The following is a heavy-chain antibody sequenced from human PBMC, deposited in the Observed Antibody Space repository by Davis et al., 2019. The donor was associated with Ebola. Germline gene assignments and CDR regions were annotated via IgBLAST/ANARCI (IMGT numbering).Heavy chain of an antibody. CDR2: INAGNGNT. CDR1: GGTFSSYA. CDR3: ARGRAMVRGDHNDY. V-gene: IGHV1-3*01. J-gene: IGHJ4*02. D-gene: IGHD3-10*01. Sequence: ASVKVSCKASGGTFSSYAISWVRQAPGQRLEWMGWINAGNGNTKYSQKFQGRVTITRDTSTSTAYMELRSLRSDDTAVYYCARGRAMVRGDHNDYWGQGTLVTVSS.